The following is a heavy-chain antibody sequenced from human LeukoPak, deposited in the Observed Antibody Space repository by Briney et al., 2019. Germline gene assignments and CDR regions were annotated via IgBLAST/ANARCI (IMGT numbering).Heavy chain of an antibody. V-gene: IGHV3-30*02. D-gene: IGHD1/OR15-1a*01. CDR1: GLIFTDYG. CDR2: IRYDGSDK. J-gene: IGHJ4*02. CDR3: AKEGTASKPSDFDH. Sequence: GGSLRLSCAASGLIFTDYGMHWVRQAPGKGLEWLTFIRYDGSDKYYADSVKGRFTISRDNSKNTLYLQMNSLTSEDTAVYYCAKEGTASKPSDFDHWGQGILVTVSS.